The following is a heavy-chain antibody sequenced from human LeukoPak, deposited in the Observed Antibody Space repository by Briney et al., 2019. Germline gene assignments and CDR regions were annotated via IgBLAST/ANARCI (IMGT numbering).Heavy chain of an antibody. CDR3: ATLGYCTSTSCSLVH. V-gene: IGHV3-23*01. CDR1: GFPFSSYV. Sequence: GGSLRLSCAASGFPFSSYVMGWVRQAPGKGLGWVSTISDSIGSTYYADSVKGRFTISRDNSKNTLYLQMNSLRAEDTAVYYCATLGYCTSTSCSLVHWGQGTLVTVSS. D-gene: IGHD2-2*03. CDR2: ISDSIGST. J-gene: IGHJ4*02.